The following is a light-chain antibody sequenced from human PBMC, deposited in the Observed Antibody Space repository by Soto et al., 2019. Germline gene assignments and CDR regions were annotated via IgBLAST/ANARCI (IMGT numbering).Light chain of an antibody. V-gene: IGKV1-5*03. Sequence: DIQMTQSPSTLSASVGDRVTITCRASQSISSSLAWYQQKPGKAPKLLIYRASALQSGVPSRFSGSGSGTEFTLTIDSLQPDDFATFYCQQYSTYPLTFGGGTKVDIK. J-gene: IGKJ4*01. CDR3: QQYSTYPLT. CDR1: QSISSS. CDR2: RAS.